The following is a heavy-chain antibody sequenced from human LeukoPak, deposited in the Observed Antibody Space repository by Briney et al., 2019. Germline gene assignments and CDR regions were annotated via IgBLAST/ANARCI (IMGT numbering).Heavy chain of an antibody. D-gene: IGHD6-25*01. J-gene: IGHJ4*02. Sequence: PSQTLSLTCTVSGGSISSGGYYWSWIRQPPGKGLEWIGYIYHSGSTYYNPSLKSRVTISVDRSKNQFSLKLSSVTAADTAVYYCARDGRYSSAPSWGQGTLVTVSS. V-gene: IGHV4-30-2*01. CDR3: ARDGRYSSAPS. CDR1: GGSISSGGYY. CDR2: IYHSGST.